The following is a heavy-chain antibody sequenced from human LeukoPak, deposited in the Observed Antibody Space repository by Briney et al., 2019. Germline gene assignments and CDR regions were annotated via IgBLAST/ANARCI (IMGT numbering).Heavy chain of an antibody. J-gene: IGHJ4*02. D-gene: IGHD3-22*01. CDR3: AREDYCDSGSNDY. CDR2: MNPNSGNT. CDR1: GYIFTSYD. V-gene: IGHV1-8*03. Sequence: ASVKVSCKASGYIFTSYDINWVRQATGQGLEWMGWMNPNSGNTGYAQKFQGRVTITRNTSISTVYMELSRLRSEDTAVYYCAREDYCDSGSNDYWGQGTLVTVSS.